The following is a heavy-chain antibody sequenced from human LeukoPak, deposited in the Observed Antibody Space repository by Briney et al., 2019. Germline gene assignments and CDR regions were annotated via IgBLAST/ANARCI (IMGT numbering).Heavy chain of an antibody. CDR2: INHSGST. V-gene: IGHV4-34*01. J-gene: IGHJ4*02. Sequence: SETLSLTCAVYGGSFSGYYWSWIRQPPGKGLEWIGEINHSGSTNYNPSLKSRVTISVDTSKNQFPLKLSSVTAADTAVYYCAVEQLGYCNSTSCLTTVDYWGQGTLVTVSS. CDR1: GGSFSGYY. CDR3: AVEQLGYCNSTSCLTTVDY. D-gene: IGHD2-2*01.